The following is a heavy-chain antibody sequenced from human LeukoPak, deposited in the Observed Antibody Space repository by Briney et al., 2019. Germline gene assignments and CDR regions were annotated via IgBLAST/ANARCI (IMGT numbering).Heavy chain of an antibody. Sequence: GGSLRLSCTASGFAFGTYTMNWVRQAPGKGPEWLSYITGTSSIIYYADSVKGRFTISRDNAKNSLYLQMNSLRAEDTAVYYCARDGAYVSGAFDIWGQGTMVTVSS. CDR3: ARDGAYVSGAFDI. V-gene: IGHV3-48*04. CDR2: ITGTSSII. CDR1: GFAFGTYT. D-gene: IGHD3-16*01. J-gene: IGHJ3*02.